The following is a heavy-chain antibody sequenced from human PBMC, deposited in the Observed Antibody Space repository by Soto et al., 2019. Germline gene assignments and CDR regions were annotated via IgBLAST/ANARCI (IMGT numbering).Heavy chain of an antibody. D-gene: IGHD3-9*01. J-gene: IGHJ4*02. Sequence: SETLSPTCTVSGGCLSSGPYYWGWIRQPPGKGLEWIGNIFYRGNTYYNPSLTSRVTISVDTSKNQFSLKLNSVTAADTAVYYCARGYDILPGPLDYWGPGTLVTVSS. V-gene: IGHV4-39*01. CDR3: ARGYDILPGPLDY. CDR1: GGCLSSGPYY. CDR2: IFYRGNT.